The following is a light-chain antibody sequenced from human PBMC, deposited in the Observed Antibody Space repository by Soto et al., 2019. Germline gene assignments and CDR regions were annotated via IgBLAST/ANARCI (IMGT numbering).Light chain of an antibody. V-gene: IGLV2-8*01. J-gene: IGLJ1*01. CDR2: EVN. Sequence: QSALTQPASVSGSPGQSITISCTGTSSDVGGYDYVSWYQLHPGKAPKLMIYEVNKRPSGVPDRFSGSKSGNTASLTVSGLQAEDEADYYCSSYAGSRNVFGTGTKVTVL. CDR3: SSYAGSRNV. CDR1: SSDVGGYDY.